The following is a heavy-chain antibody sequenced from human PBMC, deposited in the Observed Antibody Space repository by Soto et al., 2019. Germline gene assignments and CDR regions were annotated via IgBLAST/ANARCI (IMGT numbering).Heavy chain of an antibody. CDR3: ARGSRNLVVAAYWFDP. V-gene: IGHV4-61*01. J-gene: IGHJ5*02. Sequence: TSETLSLTCTVSGGSVSSGSYYWSWIRQPPGKGLEWIGYIYYSGSTNYNPSLKSRVTISVDTSKNQFSLKLSSVTAADTAVYYCARGSRNLVVAAYWFDPWGQGTLVTVSS. CDR2: IYYSGST. CDR1: GGSVSSGSYY. D-gene: IGHD2-15*01.